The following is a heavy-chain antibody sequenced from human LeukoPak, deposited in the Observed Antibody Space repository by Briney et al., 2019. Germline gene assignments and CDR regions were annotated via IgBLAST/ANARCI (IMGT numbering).Heavy chain of an antibody. V-gene: IGHV4-34*01. CDR2: INHSGST. J-gene: IGHJ4*02. Sequence: PSETLSLTCAVYGGSFSGYYWSWIRQPPGKGLEWIGKINHSGSTNYNPSLKSRVTISVDTSKNQFSLKLSSVTAADTAVYYCAGFSTVTTFDYWGQGTLVTVSS. CDR1: GGSFSGYY. D-gene: IGHD4-17*01. CDR3: AGFSTVTTFDY.